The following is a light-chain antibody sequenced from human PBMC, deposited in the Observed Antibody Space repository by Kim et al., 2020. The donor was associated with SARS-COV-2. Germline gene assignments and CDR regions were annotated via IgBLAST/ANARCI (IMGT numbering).Light chain of an antibody. Sequence: TEERVTITWRASKGIGSYLAWYQQKPRNAPNLLIYAASTLQNGVPSRFSGSGSGKDFTLTIGCLQSEDFATYYCQQYYSSPPTFGGGTKVDIK. V-gene: IGKV1-8*01. CDR2: AAS. CDR1: KGIGSY. CDR3: QQYYSSPPT. J-gene: IGKJ4*01.